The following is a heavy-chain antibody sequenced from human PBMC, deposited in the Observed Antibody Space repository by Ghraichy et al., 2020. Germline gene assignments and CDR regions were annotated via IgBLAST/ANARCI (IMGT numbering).Heavy chain of an antibody. V-gene: IGHV3-53*01. CDR3: ARDYCSGGRCYFDY. Sequence: LSLTCAASGFTVSSNYMSWVRQAPGKGLEWVSVIYAGGNTYYADSVKGRFTISRDNSKNTLYLQMNSLRAEDTAVYYCARDYCSGGRCYFDYWGQGSLVTVSS. D-gene: IGHD2-15*01. CDR1: GFTVSSNY. J-gene: IGHJ4*02. CDR2: IYAGGNT.